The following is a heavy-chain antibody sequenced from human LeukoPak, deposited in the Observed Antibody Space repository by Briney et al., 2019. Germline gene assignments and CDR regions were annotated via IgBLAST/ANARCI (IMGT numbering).Heavy chain of an antibody. CDR3: AKGGAVSSKSITLIRGTRKYYYYMDV. CDR2: IKQDGSEK. CDR1: GFTFSSYW. V-gene: IGHV3-7*03. D-gene: IGHD3-10*01. Sequence: GGSLRLSCAASGFTFSSYWMSWVRQAPGKGLEWVANIKQDGSEKYYVDSVKGRFTISRDNAKNSLYLQMNSLRAEDTAVYYCAKGGAVSSKSITLIRGTRKYYYYMDVWGKGTTVTISS. J-gene: IGHJ6*03.